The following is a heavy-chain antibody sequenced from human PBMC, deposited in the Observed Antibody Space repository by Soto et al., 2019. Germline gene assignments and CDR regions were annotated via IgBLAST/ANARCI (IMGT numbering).Heavy chain of an antibody. J-gene: IGHJ6*02. CDR1: GGTFSSYA. D-gene: IGHD2-15*01. V-gene: IGHV1-69*01. CDR2: IIPIFGTA. Sequence: QVQLVQSGAEVKKPGSSVKVSCKASGGTFSSYAISWVRQAPGQGLEWMGGIIPIFGTANYAQKFQGRVTMTADESTSTAYMELSSLRSEDTAVYYCARGCSGGSCYPVNVAHGMDVWGQGTTVTVSS. CDR3: ARGCSGGSCYPVNVAHGMDV.